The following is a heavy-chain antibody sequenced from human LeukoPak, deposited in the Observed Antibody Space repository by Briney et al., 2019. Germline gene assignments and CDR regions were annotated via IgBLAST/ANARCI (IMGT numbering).Heavy chain of an antibody. CDR3: ARGPRGYSYAAYFDY. D-gene: IGHD5-18*01. CDR1: GGTFSSYA. J-gene: IGHJ4*02. Sequence: GSSVKVFCKASGGTFSSYAISWVRQAPGQGLEWMGGIIPILGTANYAQKFQGRVTITADESTSTAYMELSSLRSEDTAVYYCARGPRGYSYAAYFDYWGQGTLVTVSS. CDR2: IIPILGTA. V-gene: IGHV1-69*01.